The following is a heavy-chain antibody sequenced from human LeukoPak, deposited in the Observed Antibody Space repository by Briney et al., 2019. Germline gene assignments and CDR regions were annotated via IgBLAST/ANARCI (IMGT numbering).Heavy chain of an antibody. CDR3: ARGGWLPIRNY. CDR2: IYYSGST. J-gene: IGHJ4*02. D-gene: IGHD5-12*01. CDR1: GGSISSYY. Sequence: MSSETLSLTCTVSGGSISSYYWSWIRQPPGKGLEWIGYIYYSGSTNYNPSLKSRVTISVDTSKNQFSLKLSSVTAADTAVYYCARGGWLPIRNYWGQGTLVTVSS. V-gene: IGHV4-59*01.